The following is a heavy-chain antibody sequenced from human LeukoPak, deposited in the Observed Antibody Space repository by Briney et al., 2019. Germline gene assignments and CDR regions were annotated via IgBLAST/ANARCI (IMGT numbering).Heavy chain of an antibody. CDR1: GGSVSSNRAA. CDR2: TYYTSKWYN. V-gene: IGHV6-1*01. D-gene: IGHD3-3*01. Sequence: SQTLSLTCAISGGSVSSNRAAWNWFRQSPWRGLEWLGRTYYTSKWYNDYAVSVKSRITVNPDTSKNQFSLHLNSVTPEDTAVYFCARQGFRRFDPWGQGTLVTVSS. CDR3: ARQGFRRFDP. J-gene: IGHJ5*02.